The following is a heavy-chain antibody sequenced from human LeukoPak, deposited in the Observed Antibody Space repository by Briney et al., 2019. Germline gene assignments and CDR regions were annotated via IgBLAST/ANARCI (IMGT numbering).Heavy chain of an antibody. CDR1: GGTFSSYA. CDR3: ARVAQEGGYFDY. Sequence: ASVKVSCKASGGTFSSYAISWVRQAPGQGLEWMGRIIPIFGTANYAQKFQGRVTITTDESTSTAYMELSSLRSEDTAVYYCARVAQEGGYFDYWGQGTLVTVSS. V-gene: IGHV1-69*05. D-gene: IGHD3-16*01. CDR2: IIPIFGTA. J-gene: IGHJ4*02.